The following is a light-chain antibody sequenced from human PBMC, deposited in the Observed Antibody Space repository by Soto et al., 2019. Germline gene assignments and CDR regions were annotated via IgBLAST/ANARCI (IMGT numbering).Light chain of an antibody. V-gene: IGKV1-5*03. CDR1: ESITNW. J-gene: IGKJ1*01. CDR2: KAS. CDR3: QQYKSPPWT. Sequence: DIQMTQSPPTLSASVGDRVTISCRASESITNWLAWYQHKPGEAPKLLIYKASSLESGVPSRFSGSGSGTEFTLTISSLQPDDFATYYCQQYKSPPWTFGQGTKVEIK.